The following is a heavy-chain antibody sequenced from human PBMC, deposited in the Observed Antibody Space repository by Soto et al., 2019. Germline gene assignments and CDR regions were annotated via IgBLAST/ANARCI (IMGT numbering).Heavy chain of an antibody. CDR2: MNGNNGYT. D-gene: IGHD5-18*01. V-gene: IGHV1-18*04. Sequence: ASVKVSCKASGYTFSSYGITWVRQAPGQGLEWMGWMNGNNGYTMYARKFQGRVTMTTDTSTTTAYMELRTLRSDDTGVYFCAREPPGYSCALDYWGQGTLVTVSS. CDR3: AREPPGYSCALDY. J-gene: IGHJ4*02. CDR1: GYTFSSYG.